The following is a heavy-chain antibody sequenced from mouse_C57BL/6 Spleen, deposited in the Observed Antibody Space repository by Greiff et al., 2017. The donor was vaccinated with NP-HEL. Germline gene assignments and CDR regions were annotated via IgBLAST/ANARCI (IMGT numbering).Heavy chain of an antibody. CDR3: AKGDGSSPFAY. Sequence: EVKLMESGGDLVKPGGSLKLSCAASGFTFSSYGMSWVRQTPDKRLEWVATISSGGSYTYYPDSVKGRFTISRDNAKNTLYLQMSSLKSEDTAMYYCAKGDGSSPFAYWGQGTLVTVSA. J-gene: IGHJ3*01. V-gene: IGHV5-6*01. CDR1: GFTFSSYG. CDR2: ISSGGSYT. D-gene: IGHD1-1*01.